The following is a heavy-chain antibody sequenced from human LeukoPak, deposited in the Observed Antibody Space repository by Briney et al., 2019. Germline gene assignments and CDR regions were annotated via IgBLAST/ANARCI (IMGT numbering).Heavy chain of an antibody. CDR1: GFTFSSYE. J-gene: IGHJ5*02. Sequence: GGSLRLSCAASGFTFSSYEMNWVRQAPGKGLEWVAFIRYDGSNKYYADSVKGRFTISRDNSKNTLYLQMNSLRAEDTAVYYCAKDRYGTNWFDPWGQGTLVTVSS. V-gene: IGHV3-30*02. D-gene: IGHD1-14*01. CDR3: AKDRYGTNWFDP. CDR2: IRYDGSNK.